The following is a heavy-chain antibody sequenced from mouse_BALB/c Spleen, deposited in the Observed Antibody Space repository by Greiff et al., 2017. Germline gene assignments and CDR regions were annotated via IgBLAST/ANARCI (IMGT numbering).Heavy chain of an antibody. D-gene: IGHD2-1*01. CDR1: GFTFSSYG. CDR2: ISSGGSYT. CDR3: ARHTVNYVRGPSYFDY. J-gene: IGHJ2*01. Sequence: EVQGVESGGDLVKPGGSLKLSCAASGFTFSSYGMSWVRQTPDKRLEWVATISSGGSYTYYPDSVKGRFTISRDNAKNTLYLQMSSLKSEDTAMYYCARHTVNYVRGPSYFDYWGQGTTLTVSS. V-gene: IGHV5-6*01.